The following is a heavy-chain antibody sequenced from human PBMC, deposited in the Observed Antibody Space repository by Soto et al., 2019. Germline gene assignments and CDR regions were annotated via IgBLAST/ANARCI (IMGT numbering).Heavy chain of an antibody. V-gene: IGHV3-30-3*01. CDR3: AREVLWSRYLDY. Sequence: QVQLVESGGGVVQPGRSLRLSCAASGFIFSNYVMYWVRQAPGKGLEWVAFMSYDGTTKYSADSVKGRFTISRDNSKNTLYLQMNSLRPEDTAVYYCAREVLWSRYLDYWGQGTLVTVSS. CDR1: GFIFSNYV. CDR2: MSYDGTTK. J-gene: IGHJ4*02. D-gene: IGHD3-10*01.